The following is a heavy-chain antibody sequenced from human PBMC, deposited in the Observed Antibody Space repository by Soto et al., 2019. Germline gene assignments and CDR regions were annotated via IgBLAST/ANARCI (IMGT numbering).Heavy chain of an antibody. CDR2: INHSGST. J-gene: IGHJ5*02. CDR1: GGSFRWFY. D-gene: IGHD1-7*01. V-gene: IGHV4-34*01. CDR3: ARGETGTTSGVWFDP. Sequence: SETLSPTCAVYGGSFRWFYLGWVRQPPGKGLEWIGEINHSGSTNYNPSLKSRVTISVDTSKNQFSLKLSSVTAADTAVYYCARGETGTTSGVWFDPWGQGTLVTASS.